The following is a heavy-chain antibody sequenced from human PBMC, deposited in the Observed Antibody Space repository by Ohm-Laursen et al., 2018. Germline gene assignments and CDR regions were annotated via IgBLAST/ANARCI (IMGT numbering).Heavy chain of an antibody. CDR2: IYTSGST. J-gene: IGHJ4*02. V-gene: IGHV4-4*07. D-gene: IGHD6-13*01. CDR3: ARNGRVAARGGVFFDY. Sequence: TLSLTCTVSGGSISSYYWSWIRQPAGKGLEWIGRIYTSGSTNYNPSLKSRVTMSVDTSKNQFSLKLSSVTAADTAVYYCARNGRVAARGGVFFDYWGQGTLVTVSS. CDR1: GGSISSYY.